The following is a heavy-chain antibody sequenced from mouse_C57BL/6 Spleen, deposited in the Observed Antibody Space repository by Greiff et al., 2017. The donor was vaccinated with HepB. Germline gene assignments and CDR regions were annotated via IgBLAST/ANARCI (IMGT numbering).Heavy chain of an antibody. CDR2: IDPSDSYT. V-gene: IGHV1-50*01. CDR3: ARSPGNYFDY. CDR1: GYTFTSYW. D-gene: IGHD4-1*01. J-gene: IGHJ2*01. Sequence: VQLQQPGAELVKPGASVKLSCKASGYTFTSYWMQWVKQRPGQGLEWIGEIDPSDSYTNYNQKFKGKATLTVDTSSSTAYMQLSSLTSEDSAVYYCARSPGNYFDYWGQGTTLTVSS.